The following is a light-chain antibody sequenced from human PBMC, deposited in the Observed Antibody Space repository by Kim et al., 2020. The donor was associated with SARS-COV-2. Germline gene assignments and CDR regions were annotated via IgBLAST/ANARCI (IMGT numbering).Light chain of an antibody. CDR1: QSISTY. CDR3: QQCYSTPLT. J-gene: IGKJ4*01. Sequence: ASVGDRCTITCRASQSISTYVNWYQQKSGKAPKLLIYAASSLQSGVPSRFSGSGSGTDFTLTISSLQPEDFATYFCQQCYSTPLTFGGGTKVDIK. CDR2: AAS. V-gene: IGKV1-39*01.